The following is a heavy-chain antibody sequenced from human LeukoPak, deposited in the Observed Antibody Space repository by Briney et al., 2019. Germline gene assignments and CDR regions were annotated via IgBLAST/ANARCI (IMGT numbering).Heavy chain of an antibody. D-gene: IGHD3-22*01. CDR2: IDPGDSQA. V-gene: IGHV5-10-1*01. CDR1: AYNFTNYW. Sequence: GESLKISCKGSAYNFTNYWISWVRQVPGKGLEWMGRIDPGDSQANYSPSFQGHVTISADKSISTAYLQWSSLKASDTAMYYCARHSSVLNSFDPWGQGTLVTVSS. CDR3: ARHSSVLNSFDP. J-gene: IGHJ5*02.